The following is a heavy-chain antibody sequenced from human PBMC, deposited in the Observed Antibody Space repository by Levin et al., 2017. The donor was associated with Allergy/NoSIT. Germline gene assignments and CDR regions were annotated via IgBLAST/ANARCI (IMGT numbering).Heavy chain of an antibody. CDR2: IIASSGTI. J-gene: IGHJ6*02. CDR1: AFTFSDYS. CDR3: ARDNTHFYGMDV. D-gene: IGHD2-2*02. Sequence: GGSLRLSCAASAFTFSDYSMNWVRQAPGKGLEWVSFIIASSGTIFYSDSVKGRFTISRDNAQNTVYLQMNSLRAEDPALYYCARDNTHFYGMDVWGQGTTVTVSS. V-gene: IGHV3-48*01.